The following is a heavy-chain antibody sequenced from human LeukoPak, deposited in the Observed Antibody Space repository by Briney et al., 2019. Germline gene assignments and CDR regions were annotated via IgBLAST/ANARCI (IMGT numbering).Heavy chain of an antibody. D-gene: IGHD5-18*01. CDR2: ISYDGSNK. J-gene: IGHJ6*03. CDR1: GFTFSSYA. Sequence: PGGSLRLSCAASGFTFSSYAMHWVRQAPGKGLEWVAVISYDGSNKYYADSVKGRFTISRDNSKNTLYLQMNSLRAEDTAVYYCARDPPAYSSYYYYYMDVWGEGTTVTVSS. V-gene: IGHV3-30*04. CDR3: ARDPPAYSSYYYYYMDV.